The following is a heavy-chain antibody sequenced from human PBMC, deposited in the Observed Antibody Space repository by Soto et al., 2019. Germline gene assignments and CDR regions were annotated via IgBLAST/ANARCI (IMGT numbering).Heavy chain of an antibody. CDR2: MNPSSGVT. CDR1: GYTFSNYD. CDR3: ARGYEGALGDFFDY. D-gene: IGHD3-3*01. J-gene: IGHJ4*02. V-gene: IGHV1-8*01. Sequence: QVQVVQSGSEVKKPGASVKVSCTASGYTFSNYDIHWVRQATGQGLEWMGWMNPSSGVTGYAQKFQDRVSMTRDTSIRTAYMEQCSLRSDDTAVYYCARGYEGALGDFFDYWGQGSLVTVFS.